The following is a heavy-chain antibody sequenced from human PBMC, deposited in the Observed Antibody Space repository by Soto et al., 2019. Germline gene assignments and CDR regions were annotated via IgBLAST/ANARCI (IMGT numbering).Heavy chain of an antibody. CDR1: GVTIRSYF. D-gene: IGHD1-7*01. J-gene: IGHJ4*02. CDR3: AGSKNGELSFDY. CDR2: TYYTADT. V-gene: IGHV4-59*01. Sequence: PWETLSLSCTVSGVTIRSYFWSWIRQPPGKGLEWVCSTYYTADTKYSPSLESRATITADPTKKQYPLRLSPVAAAATVLYYWAGSKNGELSFDYWGQGALVTVSS.